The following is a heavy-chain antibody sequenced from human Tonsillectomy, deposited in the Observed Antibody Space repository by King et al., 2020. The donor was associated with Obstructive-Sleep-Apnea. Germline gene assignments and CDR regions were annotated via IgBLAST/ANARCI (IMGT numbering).Heavy chain of an antibody. CDR3: AREKTDTRWYFDL. V-gene: IGHV3-13*01. CDR1: GFTFSSYD. CDR2: IGTAGDT. D-gene: IGHD5-18*01. Sequence: VQLVESGGGLVQPGGSLRLSCAASGFTFSSYDMHWVRQATGKGLEWVSAIGTAGDTYYPGSVKGRFTLSRENAKNPLYLQMNSLRAGDTAVYYCAREKTDTRWYFDLWGRGTLVTVSS. J-gene: IGHJ2*01.